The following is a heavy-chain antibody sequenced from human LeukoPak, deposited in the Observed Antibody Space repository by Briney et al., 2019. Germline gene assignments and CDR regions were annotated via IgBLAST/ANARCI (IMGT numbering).Heavy chain of an antibody. J-gene: IGHJ4*02. V-gene: IGHV3-30*18. CDR2: TSYDGSTK. Sequence: GGSLRLSCAASGFTFSNAWMSWVRQAPGKGLEWVALTSYDGSTKYYADSVKGRFIISKDNSRNTLYLQMNSLKVEDTAMYYCAKPSGEYFDYWGQGTLVTVSS. CDR1: GFTFSNAW. CDR3: AKPSGEYFDY.